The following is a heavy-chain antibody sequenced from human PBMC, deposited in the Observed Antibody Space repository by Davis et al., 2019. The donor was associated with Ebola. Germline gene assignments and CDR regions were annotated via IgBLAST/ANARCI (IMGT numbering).Heavy chain of an antibody. CDR1: GGTFSSYA. Sequence: ASVKVSCKASGGTFSSYAISWVRQAPGQGLEWMGWMNPNTGDTGYAQKFQGWVTMTRDTSISTAYMELSRLRSDDTAVYYCARERWFLEWKTNAFDIWGQGTMVTVSS. CDR3: ARERWFLEWKTNAFDI. CDR2: MNPNTGDT. D-gene: IGHD3-3*01. J-gene: IGHJ3*02. V-gene: IGHV1-2*04.